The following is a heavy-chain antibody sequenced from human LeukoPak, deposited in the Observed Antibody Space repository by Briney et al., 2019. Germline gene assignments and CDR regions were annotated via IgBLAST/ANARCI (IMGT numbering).Heavy chain of an antibody. Sequence: SETLSLTCTVSGGSISSSSYYWGWIRQPPGKGVEWIGSIYYSGSTYYNPSLKSRVTISVDTSKNQFSLKLSSVTAADTAVYYCARRGDILTGYYPSWGQGTLVTVSS. CDR3: ARRGDILTGYYPS. J-gene: IGHJ4*02. V-gene: IGHV4-39*01. D-gene: IGHD3-9*01. CDR1: GGSISSSSYY. CDR2: IYYSGST.